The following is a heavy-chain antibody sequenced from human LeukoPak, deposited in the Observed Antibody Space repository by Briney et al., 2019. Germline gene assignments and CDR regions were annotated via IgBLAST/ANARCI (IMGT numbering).Heavy chain of an antibody. CDR3: ARDGSGYSSGWYKVDWFDP. D-gene: IGHD6-19*01. CDR1: GYTFTGYC. J-gene: IGHJ5*02. V-gene: IGHV1-2*02. Sequence: ASVKVSCKASGYTFTGYCMHWVRQAPGQGLEWMGWINPNSGGTNYAQKFQGRVTMTRDTSISTAYMELSRLRSDDTAVYYCARDGSGYSSGWYKVDWFDPWGQGTLVTVSS. CDR2: INPNSGGT.